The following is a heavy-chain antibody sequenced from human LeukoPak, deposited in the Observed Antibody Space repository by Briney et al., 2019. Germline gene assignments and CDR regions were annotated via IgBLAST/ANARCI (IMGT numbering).Heavy chain of an antibody. J-gene: IGHJ4*02. D-gene: IGHD1-26*01. V-gene: IGHV3-23*01. Sequence: GGSLTLSCAASGFPFSSYGMSWVRQAAGKGLEWVSAISGCGGSPFQAHSVKGRFTIVRNNYKNTLYLQTNSLRGEDTGVYFWARDPSGSYLFDYGGQGTLVTVSS. CDR2: ISGCGGSP. CDR3: ARDPSGSYLFDY. CDR1: GFPFSSYG.